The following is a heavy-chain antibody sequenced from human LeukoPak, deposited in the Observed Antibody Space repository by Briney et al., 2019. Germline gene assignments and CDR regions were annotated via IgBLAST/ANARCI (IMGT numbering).Heavy chain of an antibody. D-gene: IGHD2-21*02. Sequence: GGSLRLSCAASGFTFGTYWAHWVRQAPGQGLEWVANIKEDATEKYYVDSVKGRFTISRDNAKKSLYLQMNSLRVEDTAVYYCARETLGNCGGDCSHFDYWGQGTLVTVSS. CDR2: IKEDATEK. V-gene: IGHV3-7*01. J-gene: IGHJ4*02. CDR1: GFTFGTYW. CDR3: ARETLGNCGGDCSHFDY.